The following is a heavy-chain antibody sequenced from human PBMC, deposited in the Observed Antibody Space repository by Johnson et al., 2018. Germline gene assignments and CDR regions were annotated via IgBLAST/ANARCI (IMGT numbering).Heavy chain of an antibody. J-gene: IGHJ6*02. CDR1: GFTFDDYA. Sequence: EVQLVESGGGLVQPGRSXRLSCAASGFTFDDYAMHWVRQAPGKGLEWVSGISWNSGSIGYADSVKGRFTISRDNAKNSLYLQMNSLRAEDTALYYCAKGLYSSGWYGMDVWGQGTTVTVSS. CDR3: AKGLYSSGWYGMDV. V-gene: IGHV3-9*01. CDR2: ISWNSGSI. D-gene: IGHD6-19*01.